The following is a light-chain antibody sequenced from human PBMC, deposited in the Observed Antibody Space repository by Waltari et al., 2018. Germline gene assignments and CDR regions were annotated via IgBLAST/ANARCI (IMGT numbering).Light chain of an antibody. V-gene: IGLV3-25*03. CDR1: VLPKQY. J-gene: IGLJ2*01. CDR3: QSIDVDALT. Sequence: SFELTQPPSVSVSPGQTATITCAGAVLPKQYVYSYHQKPVQAPAPFIYKDTERPSGIPERFSGSTSGTGTTVTLTIGGVQAEDEADYYCQSIDVDALTFGGGTKLTVL. CDR2: KDT.